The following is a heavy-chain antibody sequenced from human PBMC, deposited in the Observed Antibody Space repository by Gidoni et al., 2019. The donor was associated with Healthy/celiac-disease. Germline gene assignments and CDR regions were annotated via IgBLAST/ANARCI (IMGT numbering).Heavy chain of an antibody. Sequence: EVQLVESGGGLVKPGGSLRLSCAASGFTFSSYSMNWGRQAPGKGLEWVSSISSSSSYIYYADSVKGRFTIARDNAKNSLYLQMNSLRAEDTAVYYCARGTSAAAGTPFDYWGQGTLVTVSS. CDR1: GFTFSSYS. CDR3: ARGTSAAAGTPFDY. D-gene: IGHD6-13*01. CDR2: ISSSSSYI. J-gene: IGHJ4*02. V-gene: IGHV3-21*01.